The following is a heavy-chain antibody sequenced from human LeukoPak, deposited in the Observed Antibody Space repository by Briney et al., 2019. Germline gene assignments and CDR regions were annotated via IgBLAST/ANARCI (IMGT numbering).Heavy chain of an antibody. CDR2: ITTSDGNT. CDR1: GFTFSSYT. Sequence: GGSLRLSCAASGFTFSSYTMSWVRQAPGKGPEWVSTITTSDGNTYYADSVKGRFTVSRDNSKNTLFLQMNSLRAEDTAVYYCAKDGGLWVSAHWGDSWGRGTLVTVSS. CDR3: AKDGGLWVSAHWGDS. V-gene: IGHV3-23*01. J-gene: IGHJ4*02. D-gene: IGHD7-27*01.